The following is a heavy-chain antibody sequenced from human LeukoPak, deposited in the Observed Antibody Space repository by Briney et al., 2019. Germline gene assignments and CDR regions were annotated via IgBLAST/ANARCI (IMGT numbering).Heavy chain of an antibody. J-gene: IGHJ3*02. CDR2: IRYDGSNK. CDR1: GFTFSSYG. D-gene: IGHD3/OR15-3a*01. CDR3: AKDRDWLADAFDI. V-gene: IGHV3-30*02. Sequence: PGGSLRLSCAASGFTFSSYGMHWDRQAPGKGLEWVAFIRYDGSNKYYADSVKGRFTISRDNSKNTLYLQMNSLRAEDTAVYYCAKDRDWLADAFDIWGQGTMVTVSS.